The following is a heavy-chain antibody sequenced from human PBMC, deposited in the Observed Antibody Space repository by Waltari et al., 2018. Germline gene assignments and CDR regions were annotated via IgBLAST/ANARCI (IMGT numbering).Heavy chain of an antibody. Sequence: QVQLVESGGGVVKPGRSLRLSCAASGFSFSSFGMHWVRRAPGKGLGWVAILWDDGSEKYYADSVKGRFTISRDNSKNTVDLQMNSLRAEDTAVYYCAVTTGGYDGMGVWGQVTTVTVSS. CDR1: GFSFSSFG. D-gene: IGHD6-13*01. CDR2: LWDDGSEK. CDR3: AVTTGGYDGMGV. V-gene: IGHV3-33*01. J-gene: IGHJ6*02.